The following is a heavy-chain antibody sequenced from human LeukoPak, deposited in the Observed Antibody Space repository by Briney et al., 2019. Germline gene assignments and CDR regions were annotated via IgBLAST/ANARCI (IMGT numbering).Heavy chain of an antibody. CDR3: ARGGSSSWFYFDY. J-gene: IGHJ4*02. Sequence: SETLSLTCTVSGGSISSYYWSWIRQPPGKGLEWIGYIYYSGSTNYNPSLKSRVTISVDTSKNQFSLKLSSVTAADTAVYYCARGGSSSWFYFDYWGQGTLVTVSS. D-gene: IGHD6-13*01. CDR1: GGSISSYY. CDR2: IYYSGST. V-gene: IGHV4-59*01.